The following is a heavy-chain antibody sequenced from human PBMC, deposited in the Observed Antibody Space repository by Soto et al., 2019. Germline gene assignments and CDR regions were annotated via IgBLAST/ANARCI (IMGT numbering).Heavy chain of an antibody. Sequence: PSETLSLTCPVSGGSLTSYYWSWIRQPPGKGLEWIGFVYYTGIARYNPSLKSRVTISVDTSKNQFSLKLTSVTAADTAIYYCVRRIVSTETFDYWGQGTLVTVSS. V-gene: IGHV4-59*08. CDR2: VYYTGIA. CDR3: VRRIVSTETFDY. CDR1: GGSLTSYY. J-gene: IGHJ4*02. D-gene: IGHD5-12*01.